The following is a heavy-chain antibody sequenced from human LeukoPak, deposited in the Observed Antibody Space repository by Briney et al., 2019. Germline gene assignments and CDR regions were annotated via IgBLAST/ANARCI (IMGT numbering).Heavy chain of an antibody. Sequence: GESLKISCKGSGYSFTSYWISWVRQMPGKGLEWMGIIYPGDSDTRYSPSFQGQVTISADKSISTAYLQWSSLKASDTAMYYCARILDNPWGYMDVWGKGTPVTVSS. CDR2: IYPGDSDT. CDR1: GYSFTSYW. J-gene: IGHJ6*03. CDR3: ARILDNPWGYMDV. V-gene: IGHV5-51*01. D-gene: IGHD3/OR15-3a*01.